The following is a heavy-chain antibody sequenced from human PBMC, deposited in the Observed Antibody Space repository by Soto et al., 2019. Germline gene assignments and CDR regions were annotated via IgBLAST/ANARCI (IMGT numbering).Heavy chain of an antibody. Sequence: PWWSLRLSCTASVFTFSTYVMTWIRQAPGKGLDWVSSLSPSGETTNYAESVRGRFTISRDNSKNTVYLQMNSLRVEDTALYYCARGSSRGGYTWGQGTLVTVSS. J-gene: IGHJ5*02. CDR2: LSPSGETT. V-gene: IGHV3-23*01. CDR3: ARGSSRGGYT. CDR1: VFTFSTYV. D-gene: IGHD5-12*01.